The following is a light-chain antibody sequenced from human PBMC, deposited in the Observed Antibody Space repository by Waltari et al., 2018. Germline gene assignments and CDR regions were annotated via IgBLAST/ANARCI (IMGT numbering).Light chain of an antibody. CDR3: CSYAGSSTLV. J-gene: IGLJ3*02. CDR1: SSDVGSYNL. CDR2: EGS. V-gene: IGLV2-23*01. Sequence: QSALTQPASVSGSPGQSITISCTGTSSDVGSYNLVSWYQQHPGKAPQLMIYEGSKRTSGVSNRFSGSKSGNMASRTISGLQAEDEADYYCCSYAGSSTLVFGGGTKLTVL.